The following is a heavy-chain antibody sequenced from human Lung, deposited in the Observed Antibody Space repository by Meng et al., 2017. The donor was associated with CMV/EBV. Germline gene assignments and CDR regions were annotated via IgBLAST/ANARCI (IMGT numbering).Heavy chain of an antibody. V-gene: IGHV4-59*01. J-gene: IGHJ4*02. CDR1: GGSISSYF. Sequence: SETLSLTCTVSGGSISSYFWSWIRQPPGKGLEWIRYIYYTGSTNYNPSLKSRVTISVDTSKKQFSLKLSSVTAADTAVYYCARGRDFGVVTPGYWGQGTLVTVSS. D-gene: IGHD3-3*01. CDR2: IYYTGST. CDR3: ARGRDFGVVTPGY.